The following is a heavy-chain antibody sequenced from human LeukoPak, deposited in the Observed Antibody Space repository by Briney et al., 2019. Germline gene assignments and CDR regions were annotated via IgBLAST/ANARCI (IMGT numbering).Heavy chain of an antibody. CDR2: IYHRGTT. Sequence: SETLSLTCGVYGTSIMSSHWWSWARQHPGKGLEWIGEIYHRGTTNYNPSLKGRVTMALDISNNQISLHLTSVTAADTAVYYCATYFYGDYAVYYFDYWGQGTLVTVSS. CDR1: GTSIMSSHW. CDR3: ATYFYGDYAVYYFDY. D-gene: IGHD4-17*01. J-gene: IGHJ4*02. V-gene: IGHV4-4*02.